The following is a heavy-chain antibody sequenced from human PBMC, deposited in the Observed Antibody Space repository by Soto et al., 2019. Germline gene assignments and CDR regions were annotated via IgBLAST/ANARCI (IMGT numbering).Heavy chain of an antibody. CDR3: QRGLRIAVDGTTRHYYYYYGMDV. V-gene: IGHV4-4*07. J-gene: IGHJ6*02. D-gene: IGHD6-19*01. Sequence: SSETLSLTCTVSGGSISSYYWSWIRQPAGKGLEWIGRIYTSGSTNYNPSLKSRVTMSVDTSKNQFSLKLSSVTAAATAVYYCQRGLRIAVDGTTRHYYYYYGMDVWGHGTTVTVSS. CDR1: GGSISSYY. CDR2: IYTSGST.